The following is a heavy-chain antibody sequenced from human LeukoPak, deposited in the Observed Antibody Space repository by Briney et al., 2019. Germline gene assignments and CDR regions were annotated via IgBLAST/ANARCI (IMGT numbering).Heavy chain of an antibody. Sequence: SENLSLTCAVSGGSISSGGYSWSWIRQPPGKGLEWIVDIYHSGSTYYNPSLKSRVTISVDRSKNQFSLKLSSVTAADTAVYYCARSDYDILTGYVSPWFDPWGQGTLVTVSS. CDR1: GGSISSGGYS. CDR2: IYHSGST. J-gene: IGHJ5*02. D-gene: IGHD3-9*01. CDR3: ARSDYDILTGYVSPWFDP. V-gene: IGHV4-30-2*01.